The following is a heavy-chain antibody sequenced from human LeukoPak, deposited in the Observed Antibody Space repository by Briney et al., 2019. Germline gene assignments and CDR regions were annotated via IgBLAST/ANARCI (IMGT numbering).Heavy chain of an antibody. Sequence: GGSLRLSCAASGFTFSSYGMHWVRQAPGKGLEWVAVIWYDGSNKYYADSVKGRFTISRDNSKNTLYLQMNSLRAEDTAVYYCAKAYYYGSGSGGWGPWGQGTLVTVSS. D-gene: IGHD3-10*01. J-gene: IGHJ5*02. CDR1: GFTFSSYG. CDR3: AKAYYYGSGSGGWGP. V-gene: IGHV3-30*02. CDR2: IWYDGSNK.